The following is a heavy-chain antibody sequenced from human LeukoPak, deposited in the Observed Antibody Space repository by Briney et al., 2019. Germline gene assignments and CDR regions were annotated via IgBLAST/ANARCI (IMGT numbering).Heavy chain of an antibody. J-gene: IGHJ6*02. CDR1: GYTFTSYD. Sequence: ASVKDSCKASGYTFTSYDINWVRQATGQGLEWMGWMNPNSGNTGYAQKFQGRVTMTRNASISTAYMELSSLRSEDTAVYYCARSRGYCSSTSCYRGYYYGMDVWGQGTTVTVSS. CDR3: ARSRGYCSSTSCYRGYYYGMDV. CDR2: MNPNSGNT. D-gene: IGHD2-2*01. V-gene: IGHV1-8*01.